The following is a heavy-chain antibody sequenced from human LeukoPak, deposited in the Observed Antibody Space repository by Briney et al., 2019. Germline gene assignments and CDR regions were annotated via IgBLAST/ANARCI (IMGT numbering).Heavy chain of an antibody. Sequence: ASVKGSCKASGGTFSSYAISWVRQAPGQGLEWMGGIIPIFGTANYAQKFQGRVTITTDESTSTAYMELSSLRSEETAVYYCARGVAGTVDYFDYWGQGTLVTVSS. CDR1: GGTFSSYA. V-gene: IGHV1-69*05. CDR3: ARGVAGTVDYFDY. D-gene: IGHD6-19*01. CDR2: IIPIFGTA. J-gene: IGHJ4*02.